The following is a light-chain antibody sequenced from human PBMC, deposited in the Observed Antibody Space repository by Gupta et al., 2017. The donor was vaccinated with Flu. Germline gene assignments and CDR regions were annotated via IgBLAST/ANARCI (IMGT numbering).Light chain of an antibody. CDR3: SSFTSSRTWV. Sequence: QSALTQPASVSGSPGQSITISCTGTSSDVGRYNYVSWFQQYPGKAPKLMIYEVSKWPSGVSNRFSGSKSGNTASLTISERQAEDEADYYCSSFTSSRTWVFGGGTKLTVL. J-gene: IGLJ3*02. V-gene: IGLV2-14*01. CDR2: EVS. CDR1: SSDVGRYNY.